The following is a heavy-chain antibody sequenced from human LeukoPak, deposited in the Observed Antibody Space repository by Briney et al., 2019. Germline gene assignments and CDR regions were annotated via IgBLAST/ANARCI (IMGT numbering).Heavy chain of an antibody. CDR2: IRSKANSYAT. CDR1: GFAFSGSA. CDR3: TRLWDTAMDPVYYYYYYMDV. Sequence: GGSLRLSCAVSGFAFSGSAMHWVRQASGKGLEWVGRIRSKANSYATAYAASVKGRFTISRDDSKNTAYLQMNSLKTEDTAVYYCTRLWDTAMDPVYYYYYYMDVWGKGTTVTVSS. J-gene: IGHJ6*03. V-gene: IGHV3-73*01. D-gene: IGHD5-18*01.